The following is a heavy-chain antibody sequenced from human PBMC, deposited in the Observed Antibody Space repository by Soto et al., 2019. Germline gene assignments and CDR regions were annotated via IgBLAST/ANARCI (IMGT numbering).Heavy chain of an antibody. V-gene: IGHV3-11*01. CDR2: ITNTGDNM. J-gene: IGHJ4*02. CDR3: ARGGVVASADY. D-gene: IGHD2-15*01. Sequence: WWLRQAPGKGLEWVSYITNTGDNMYYADSVKGRFTVSRDNAKNSLYLQMKSLRAEDAAVYYCARGGVVASADYWGQGTLVLVSS.